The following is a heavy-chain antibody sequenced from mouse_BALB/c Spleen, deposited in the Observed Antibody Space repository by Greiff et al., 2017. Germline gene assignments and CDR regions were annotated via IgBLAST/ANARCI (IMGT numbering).Heavy chain of an antibody. Sequence: VQLQQSGAELVKPGASVKLSCKASGYTFTSYYMYWVKQRPGQGLEWIGEINPSNGGTNFNEKFKSKATLTVDKSSSTAYMQLSSLTSEDSAVYYCTRWRYGGFLGAMDYWGQGTSVTVSS. CDR2: INPSNGGT. V-gene: IGHV1S81*02. D-gene: IGHD2-14*01. CDR3: TRWRYGGFLGAMDY. J-gene: IGHJ4*01. CDR1: GYTFTSYY.